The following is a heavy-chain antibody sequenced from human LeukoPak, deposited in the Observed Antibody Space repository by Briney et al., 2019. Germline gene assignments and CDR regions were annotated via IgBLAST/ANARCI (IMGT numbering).Heavy chain of an antibody. CDR1: GGSFSGYY. J-gene: IGHJ4*02. Sequence: SETPSLTCAVYGGSFSGYYWSWIRQPPGKGLEWIGEINHSGSTNYNPSLKSRVTISVDTSKNQFSLRLSSVTAADTAVYYCARRYSSGWSDYFDYWGQGTLVTVSS. D-gene: IGHD6-19*01. CDR3: ARRYSSGWSDYFDY. V-gene: IGHV4-34*01. CDR2: INHSGST.